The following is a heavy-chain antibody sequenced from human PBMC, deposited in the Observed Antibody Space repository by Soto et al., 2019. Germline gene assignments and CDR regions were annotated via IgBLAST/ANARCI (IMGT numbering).Heavy chain of an antibody. CDR3: ARGVMTTVPASYYYGMDV. CDR2: IIPFIGTA. J-gene: IGHJ6*02. D-gene: IGHD4-17*01. Sequence: QVQLVQSGAEVKKPGSSVTVSCKASGGTFSSYAISWVRQAPGQGREWMGRIIPFIGTANYAQKFQGRVTITADESTSTAYMELTSLRSEDTAVYYCARGVMTTVPASYYYGMDVWGQGTTVAVSS. CDR1: GGTFSSYA. V-gene: IGHV1-69*18.